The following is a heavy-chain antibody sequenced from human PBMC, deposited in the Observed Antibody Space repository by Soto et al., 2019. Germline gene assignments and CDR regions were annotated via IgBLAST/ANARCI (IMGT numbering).Heavy chain of an antibody. J-gene: IGHJ4*02. Sequence: EVQLVESGGGLVRPGGSLRLSCAASGFTFSTYWMSWVRQAPGKGLEWVAIIKQDGSETYYVDSVKGRFTISRDNGKNSLYLHMNSLSVEDTALYYCVGGRGWLQTDWGQGTQVTVSS. V-gene: IGHV3-7*04. CDR1: GFTFSTYW. CDR3: VGGRGWLQTD. D-gene: IGHD6-19*01. CDR2: IKQDGSET.